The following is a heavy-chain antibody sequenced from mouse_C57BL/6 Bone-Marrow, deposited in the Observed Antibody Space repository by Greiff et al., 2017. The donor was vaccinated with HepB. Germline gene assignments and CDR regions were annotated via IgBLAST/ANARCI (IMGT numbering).Heavy chain of an antibody. CDR1: GYTFTSYW. CDR2: IDPSDSET. Sequence: QVQLKESGAELVRPGSSVKLSCKASGYTFTSYWMHWVKQRPIQGLEWIGNIDPSDSETHYNQKFKDKATLTVDKSSSTAYMQLSSLTSEDSAVYYCAREDYGIYLYYYAMDYWGQGTSVTVSS. J-gene: IGHJ4*01. CDR3: AREDYGIYLYYYAMDY. V-gene: IGHV1-52*01. D-gene: IGHD2-1*01.